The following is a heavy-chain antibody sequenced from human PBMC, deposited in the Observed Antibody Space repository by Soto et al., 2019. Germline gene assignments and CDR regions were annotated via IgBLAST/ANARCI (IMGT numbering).Heavy chain of an antibody. CDR1: GYTFTGYY. CDR3: TRGGSIAARPSYFDY. J-gene: IGHJ4*02. Sequence: ASVKVSCKASGYTFTGYYMHWVRQAPGQGLEWMGWINPNSGGTNYAQKFQGWVTMTRDTSISTAYMELSRLRSDDTAVYYCTRGGSIAARPSYFDYWGQGTLVTVSS. D-gene: IGHD6-6*01. CDR2: INPNSGGT. V-gene: IGHV1-2*04.